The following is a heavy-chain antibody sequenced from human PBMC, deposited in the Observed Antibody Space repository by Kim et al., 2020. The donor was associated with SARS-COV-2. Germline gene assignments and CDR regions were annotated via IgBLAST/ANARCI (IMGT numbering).Heavy chain of an antibody. J-gene: IGHJ4*02. CDR3: AGGKYQLLRTFDY. V-gene: IGHV4-4*02. D-gene: IGHD2-2*01. Sequence: YNPSLKGRGTITEDKSKHQFSLKLSSVPAADTAVYYCAGGKYQLLRTFDYWGQGTLVTVSS.